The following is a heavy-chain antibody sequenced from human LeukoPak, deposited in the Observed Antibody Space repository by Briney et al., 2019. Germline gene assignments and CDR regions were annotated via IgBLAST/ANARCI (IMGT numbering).Heavy chain of an antibody. CDR2: ISYDGSNK. D-gene: IGHD6-13*01. Sequence: GRSLRLSCAASGFTFSSYAMHWVRQAPGKGLEWVAVISYDGSNKYYADSVKGRFTISRDNSKNTLYLQMNSLRAEDTAVYYCARDFIAAAGTLIGYFDYWGQGTLVTVSS. CDR1: GFTFSSYA. CDR3: ARDFIAAAGTLIGYFDY. J-gene: IGHJ4*02. V-gene: IGHV3-30*04.